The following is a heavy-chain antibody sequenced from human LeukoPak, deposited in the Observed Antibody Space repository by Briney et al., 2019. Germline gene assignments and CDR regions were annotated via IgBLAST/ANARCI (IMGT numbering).Heavy chain of an antibody. Sequence: GGSLRLSCAASGFTFNNYEMHWVRQAPGKGLEWVAFIRYDEDDKYYADSVKGRFTISRDNAKNSLYLQMNSLRAEDTALYYCAKDRIDILTGSALDYWGQGTLVTVSS. CDR3: AKDRIDILTGSALDY. V-gene: IGHV3-30*02. J-gene: IGHJ4*02. CDR1: GFTFNNYE. CDR2: IRYDEDDK. D-gene: IGHD3-9*01.